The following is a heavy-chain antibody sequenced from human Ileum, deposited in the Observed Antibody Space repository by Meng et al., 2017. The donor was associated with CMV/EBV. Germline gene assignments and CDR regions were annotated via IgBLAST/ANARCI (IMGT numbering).Heavy chain of an antibody. CDR1: GYTFSDYG. J-gene: IGHJ4*02. D-gene: IGHD4-17*01. V-gene: IGHV1-18*01. CDR3: ARGDTVPLDY. CDR2: VSVYTGNT. Sequence: ASVKVSCKASGYTFSDYGISWVRQAPGQGLEWRGWVSVYTGNTNYAQNLQGRVIMATDTSTSTAYMELRSLRSDDTAVYYCARGDTVPLDYWGQGTLVTVSS.